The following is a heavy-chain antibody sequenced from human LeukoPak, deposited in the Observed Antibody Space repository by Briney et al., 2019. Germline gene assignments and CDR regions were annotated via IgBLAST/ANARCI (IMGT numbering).Heavy chain of an antibody. J-gene: IGHJ3*02. CDR2: IYYSGST. D-gene: IGHD3-22*01. CDR1: GGSISSYY. V-gene: IGHV4-59*08. Sequence: PSETLSLTCTVSGGSISSYYWSWIRQPPGKGREGIGYIYYSGSTNYNPSLKRRVTISVDTSKNQFSLKLSSVTAADTAVYYCARPVMPYYYDSSGYPPGAFDIWGQGTMVTVSS. CDR3: ARPVMPYYYDSSGYPPGAFDI.